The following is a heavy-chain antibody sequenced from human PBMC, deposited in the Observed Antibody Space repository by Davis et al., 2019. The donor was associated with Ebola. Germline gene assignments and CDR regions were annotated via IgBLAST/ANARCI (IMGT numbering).Heavy chain of an antibody. CDR3: ASSSIAARPDWFDP. V-gene: IGHV1-69*02. CDR2: TIPKLTLS. D-gene: IGHD6-6*01. CDR1: GGTFSSYT. Sequence: AASVKVSCKASGGTFSSYTIHWVRQAPEQGLEWMGKTIPKLTLSHYAQKFQGRVTISADKSTSTAYMELSSLRSEDTAVYYCASSSIAARPDWFDPWGQGTLVTVSS. J-gene: IGHJ5*02.